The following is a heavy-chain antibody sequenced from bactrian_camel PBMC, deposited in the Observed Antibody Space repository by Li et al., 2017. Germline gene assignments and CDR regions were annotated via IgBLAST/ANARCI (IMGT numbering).Heavy chain of an antibody. D-gene: IGHD6*01. CDR1: GYTSRTYC. CDR2: IAGGGRLI. V-gene: IGHV3S1*01. CDR3: AKSSAWADPIPGSPGVIKDADFAV. Sequence: HVQLVESGGGSVQAGGSLTLSCAASGYTSRTYCMAWFRQSPGKEREGVATIAGGGRLILYADSMKGRFTISRDNAKNTLYLQMSGLKSEDTALYYCAKSSAWADPIPGSPGVIKDADFAVWGQGTQVTVS. J-gene: IGHJ6*01.